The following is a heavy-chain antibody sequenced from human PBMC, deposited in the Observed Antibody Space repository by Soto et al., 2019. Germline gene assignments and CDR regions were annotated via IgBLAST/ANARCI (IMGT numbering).Heavy chain of an antibody. CDR1: GFTVSSNY. D-gene: IGHD1-1*01. Sequence: PGGSLRLSCAASGFTVSSNYMSWVRQAPGKGLEWVSVIYSGGSTYYADSVKGRFTISRDNSKNTLYLQMNSLRAEDTAVYYCATTSAPTGTKQYYYYYGMDVWGQGTTVTVSS. V-gene: IGHV3-53*01. CDR2: IYSGGST. CDR3: ATTSAPTGTKQYYYYYGMDV. J-gene: IGHJ6*02.